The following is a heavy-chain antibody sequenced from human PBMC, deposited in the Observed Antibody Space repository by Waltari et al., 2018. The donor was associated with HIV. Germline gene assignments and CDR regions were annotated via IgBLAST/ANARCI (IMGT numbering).Heavy chain of an antibody. CDR1: GGSIKSSKW. J-gene: IGHJ4*02. Sequence: QVQLQESGPGLVRPSGTLSLTCGVSGGSIKSSKWWSWIRQPPGKGLEWIGDNHHSGNVNSNSSLKGRVILSVDRSKNLFSLNLTSVTTADTATYFCARLRDYGDYGHYDFWGRGILVVVSS. CDR3: ARLRDYGDYGHYDF. D-gene: IGHD4-17*01. V-gene: IGHV4-4*02. CDR2: NHHSGNV.